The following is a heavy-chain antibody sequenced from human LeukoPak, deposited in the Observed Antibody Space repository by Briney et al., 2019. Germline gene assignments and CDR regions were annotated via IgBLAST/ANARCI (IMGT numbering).Heavy chain of an antibody. J-gene: IGHJ4*02. Sequence: SETLSLACTVSGGSISRYYWSSIRQPAGKGLEWIGRIYSTGTTNYNSSLKSRVTMSVDTSKNQFSLKLSAVTAADTVVYYCARENYDALTGAYYHHYWGQGTLVTVSS. D-gene: IGHD3-9*01. V-gene: IGHV4-4*07. CDR3: ARENYDALTGAYYHHY. CDR1: GGSISRYY. CDR2: IYSTGTT.